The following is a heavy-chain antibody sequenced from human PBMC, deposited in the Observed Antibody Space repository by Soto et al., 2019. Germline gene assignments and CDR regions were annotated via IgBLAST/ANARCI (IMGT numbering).Heavy chain of an antibody. Sequence: SETLSLTCTVSGGSISSYYWSWIRQPPGKGLEWIGYIYYSGSTNYNPSLKSRVTISVDTSKNQLSLKLSSVTAADTAVYYCARLWFGELFNWFDPWGQGTLVTVSS. CDR3: ARLWFGELFNWFDP. D-gene: IGHD3-10*01. CDR2: IYYSGST. V-gene: IGHV4-59*08. CDR1: GGSISSYY. J-gene: IGHJ5*02.